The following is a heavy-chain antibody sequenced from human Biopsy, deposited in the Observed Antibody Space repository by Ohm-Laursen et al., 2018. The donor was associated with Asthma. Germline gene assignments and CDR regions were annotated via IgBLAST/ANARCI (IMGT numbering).Heavy chain of an antibody. D-gene: IGHD5-12*01. V-gene: IGHV3-23*01. Sequence: SLRLSCTASGFTFSSYGMNWVRQAPGKGLQWVSSISPGAGSTYYADSVRGRFTISRDNSNTVFLQMNSLRAEDTAVYYCQRGFNGDHCGYWGQGTLVTVSS. CDR1: GFTFSSYG. CDR3: QRGFNGDHCGY. CDR2: ISPGAGST. J-gene: IGHJ4*02.